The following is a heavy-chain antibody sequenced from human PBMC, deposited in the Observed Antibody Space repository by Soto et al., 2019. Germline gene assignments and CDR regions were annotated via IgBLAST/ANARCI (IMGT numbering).Heavy chain of an antibody. CDR1: GGSVSSNSAA. CDR2: TYYKSKWYN. J-gene: IGHJ4*02. D-gene: IGHD3-16*01. V-gene: IGHV6-1*01. CDR3: PGGTDAIPRALKD. Sequence: SQPPLLPFAISGGSVSSNSAAWSWIRQSPSRGLEWLGRTYYKSKWYNDYAVSVKSRIIINPDTSKNQFSLQLNSVTPEDTAVYYVPGGTDAIPRALKDWGQGTLGT.